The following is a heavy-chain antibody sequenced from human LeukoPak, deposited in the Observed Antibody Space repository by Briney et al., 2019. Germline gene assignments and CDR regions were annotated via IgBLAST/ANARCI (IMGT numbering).Heavy chain of an antibody. CDR1: GFTFTTYP. V-gene: IGHV3-23*01. D-gene: IGHD6-13*01. CDR3: AAGLYYYGMDM. Sequence: GGSLRLSCAASGFTFTTYPMTWVRRAPGRGLEWVSTIGTSGNSKYYAVSVRGRFTVSRDNFKNSLYLQMDRVRAEDTAVYYCAAGLYYYGMDMWGQGTTVTVSS. J-gene: IGHJ6*02. CDR2: IGTSGNSK.